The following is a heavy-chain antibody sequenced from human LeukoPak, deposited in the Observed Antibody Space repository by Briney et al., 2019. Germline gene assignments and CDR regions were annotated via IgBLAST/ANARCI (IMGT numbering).Heavy chain of an antibody. D-gene: IGHD2-8*01. V-gene: IGHV4-59*01. CDR2: IYYSGST. J-gene: IGHJ5*02. Sequence: SEALSLTCTVSGGSISSYYWSWMRQPPGKGLECIGYIYYSGSTNYNPSLKSRVTISVDTSKNQFSLKLSSVTAADTAVYYCARDRSNNWFDPWGQGTLVTVSS. CDR1: GGSISSYY. CDR3: ARDRSNNWFDP.